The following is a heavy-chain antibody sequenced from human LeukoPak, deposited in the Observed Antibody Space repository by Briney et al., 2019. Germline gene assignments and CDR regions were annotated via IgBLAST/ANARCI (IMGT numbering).Heavy chain of an antibody. V-gene: IGHV3-23*01. CDR2: ISGSGGST. D-gene: IGHD3-3*01. J-gene: IGHJ4*02. CDR1: GFTFSSYA. Sequence: GGSLRLSCAASGFTFSSYAASWVRQAPGKGLEWISAISGSGGSTYYADSVKGRFTISRDNSKNTLYLQMNSLRAEDTAVYYCAKRIYDFWSGYYRRAENHFDYWGQGTLVTVSS. CDR3: AKRIYDFWSGYYRRAENHFDY.